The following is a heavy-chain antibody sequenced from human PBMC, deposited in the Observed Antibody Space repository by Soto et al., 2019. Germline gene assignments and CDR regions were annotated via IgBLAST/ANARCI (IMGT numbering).Heavy chain of an antibody. D-gene: IGHD3-10*01. CDR1: GFTFSSYG. J-gene: IGHJ5*02. V-gene: IGHV3-33*01. Sequence: QVQLVESGGGVVQPGRSLRLSCAASGFTFSSYGMHWVRQAPGKGLEWVAVIWYDGSNKYYADSVKGRFTISRDNSKNTLYLQINTLSAEDTAVYYCARDGAADGSGSYTVDPWGQGTLVTVFS. CDR2: IWYDGSNK. CDR3: ARDGAADGSGSYTVDP.